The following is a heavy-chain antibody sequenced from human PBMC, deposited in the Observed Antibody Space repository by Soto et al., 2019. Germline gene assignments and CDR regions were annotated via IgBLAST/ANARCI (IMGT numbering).Heavy chain of an antibody. CDR1: GGTFSSYT. V-gene: IGHV1-69*02. CDR3: AMEYCSSTSCYRDY. CDR2: IIPTLGIA. D-gene: IGHD2-2*02. J-gene: IGHJ4*02. Sequence: QVQLVQSGAEVKKPGSSVKVSCKASGGTFSSYTISWVRQAPGQGLEWMGRIIPTLGIANYAQKFQGRVTXTAEKSTSTAYMELSSLRSEDTAVYYCAMEYCSSTSCYRDYWGQGTLVTVSS.